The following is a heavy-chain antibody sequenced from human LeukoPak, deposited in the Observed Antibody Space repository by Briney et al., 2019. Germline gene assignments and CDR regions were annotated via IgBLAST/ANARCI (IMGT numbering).Heavy chain of an antibody. Sequence: TGGSLRLSCAASGFTFSSYGMHWVRQAPGKGLEWAAFIRYDGSNKYYADSVRGRFTISRDNSKNTLYLQMNSLRAEDTAVYYCANGDYGGPKPGFDYWGQGTLVTVSS. D-gene: IGHD4-23*01. CDR2: IRYDGSNK. V-gene: IGHV3-30*02. J-gene: IGHJ4*02. CDR1: GFTFSSYG. CDR3: ANGDYGGPKPGFDY.